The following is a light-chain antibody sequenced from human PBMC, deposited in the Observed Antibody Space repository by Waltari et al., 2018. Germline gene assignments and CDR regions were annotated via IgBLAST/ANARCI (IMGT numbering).Light chain of an antibody. V-gene: IGLV1-44*01. CDR3: AAWDDSLDGPV. CDR1: SPNLGSNT. J-gene: IGLJ2*01. Sequence: QSVLTQPPSASGTPGQRVTISCSGSSPNLGSNTLNWYQQLPGTAPKLLIYSNNQRPSGVPDRFSGSKSGTSASLAISGLQSEDEADYYCAAWDDSLDGPVFGGGTKLTVL. CDR2: SNN.